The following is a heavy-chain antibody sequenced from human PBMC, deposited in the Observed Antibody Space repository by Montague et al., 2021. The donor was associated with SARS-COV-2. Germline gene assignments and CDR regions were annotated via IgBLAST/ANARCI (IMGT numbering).Heavy chain of an antibody. J-gene: IGHJ4*02. Sequence: SETLSLTCAVYGGSFSDYHWSWIRQPPGQGLEWIGEINHSGNTNYNPSLKRRVTISRDTSKSQFSLKLSSVTAADTAVYYCARGLTDISMIVVVLLGASHYCGSWGQGTLVTVSS. D-gene: IGHD3-22*01. CDR3: ARGLTDISMIVVVLLGASHYCGS. CDR2: INHSGNT. CDR1: GGSFSDYH. V-gene: IGHV4-34*01.